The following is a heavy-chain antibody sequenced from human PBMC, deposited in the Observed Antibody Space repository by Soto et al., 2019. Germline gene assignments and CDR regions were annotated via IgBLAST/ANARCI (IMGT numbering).Heavy chain of an antibody. D-gene: IGHD3-22*01. CDR3: ARDKYYDSSGYSDAFDI. J-gene: IGHJ3*02. V-gene: IGHV4-59*01. CDR1: HGSISSYS. Sequence: SVMQSHTCNVAHGSISSYSWSWIRQPPGKGLEWIGYIYYSGSTNYNPSLKSRVTISVDTSKNQFSLKLSSVTAADTAVYYCARDKYYDSSGYSDAFDIWGQGTTVPGSS. CDR2: IYYSGST.